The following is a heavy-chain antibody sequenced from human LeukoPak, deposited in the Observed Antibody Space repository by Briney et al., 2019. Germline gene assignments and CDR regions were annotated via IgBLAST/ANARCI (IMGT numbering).Heavy chain of an antibody. CDR3: AHRLEYDILTGYYLFDY. V-gene: IGHV2-5*02. J-gene: IGHJ4*02. D-gene: IGHD3-9*01. Sequence: SGPTLVKPTQTLTLTCTFSGFSLSTSGVGVGWIRQPPGKALEWLALIYWDDDKRYSPSLKSRLTITKDTSKNQVVLTMTNMDPVDTATYYRAHRLEYDILTGYYLFDYWGQGTLVTVSS. CDR2: IYWDDDK. CDR1: GFSLSTSGVG.